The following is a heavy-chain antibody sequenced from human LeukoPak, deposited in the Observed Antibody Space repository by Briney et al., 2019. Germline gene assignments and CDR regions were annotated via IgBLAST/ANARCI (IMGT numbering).Heavy chain of an antibody. J-gene: IGHJ4*02. V-gene: IGHV4-31*03. CDR3: ARGPSAVTTSGVDY. D-gene: IGHD4-17*01. Sequence: SETLSLTCTVSGGSISSGGYYWSWIRQHRGKGLEWIGYIYYSGSTYYNPSLKSRVTISVDTSKNQFSLKLSSVTAADTAVYYCARGPSAVTTSGVDYWGQGTLVTVSS. CDR1: GGSISSGGYY. CDR2: IYYSGST.